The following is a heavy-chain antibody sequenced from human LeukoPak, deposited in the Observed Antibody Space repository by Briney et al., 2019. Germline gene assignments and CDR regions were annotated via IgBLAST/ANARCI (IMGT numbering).Heavy chain of an antibody. D-gene: IGHD5-18*01. Sequence: PGGSLRLSCAASGFTFSSYWMSWVRQAPGKGLEWVANINQDGSEKYYVDSVKGRFTISRDNAKNSLYLQMNSLRAEDTAVYYCARDSSYGRYYYYMDVWGKGTTGTVSS. CDR1: GFTFSSYW. CDR2: INQDGSEK. V-gene: IGHV3-7*01. CDR3: ARDSSYGRYYYYMDV. J-gene: IGHJ6*03.